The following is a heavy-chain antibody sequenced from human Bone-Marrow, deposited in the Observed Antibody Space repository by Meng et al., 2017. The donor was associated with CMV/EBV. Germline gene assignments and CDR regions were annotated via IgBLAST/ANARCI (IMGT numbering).Heavy chain of an antibody. Sequence: GGSLRLSCAASGFTFSSYGMHWVRQAPGKGLEWVAFIRYDGSNKYYADSVKGRFTISRDNSKNTLYLQMNSLRAEDTAVYYCARGVGATGNHCDYWGQGTLVTVSS. CDR1: GFTFSSYG. CDR2: IRYDGSNK. D-gene: IGHD1-26*01. V-gene: IGHV3-30*02. CDR3: ARGVGATGNHCDY. J-gene: IGHJ4*02.